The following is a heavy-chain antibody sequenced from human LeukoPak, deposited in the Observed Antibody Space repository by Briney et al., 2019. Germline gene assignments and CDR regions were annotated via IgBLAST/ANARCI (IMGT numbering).Heavy chain of an antibody. CDR2: INHSGST. J-gene: IGHJ4*02. V-gene: IGHV4-34*01. D-gene: IGHD5-18*01. Sequence: SETLSLTCAVYGGSFSGYYWSWIRQPPGKGLEWIGEINHSGSTNYNPSLKSRVTISVDTSKNQFSLKLSSVTAADTAVYYCARVRGYSYGYLDYWGQGTLVTVSS. CDR1: GGSFSGYY. CDR3: ARVRGYSYGYLDY.